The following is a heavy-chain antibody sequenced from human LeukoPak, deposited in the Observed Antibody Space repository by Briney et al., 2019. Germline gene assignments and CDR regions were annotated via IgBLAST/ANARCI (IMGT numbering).Heavy chain of an antibody. CDR2: INHSGST. CDR3: ARLDEYSQGGY. J-gene: IGHJ4*02. V-gene: IGHV4-34*01. Sequence: PETLSLTCAVYGGSFSGYYWSWIRQPPGKGLEWIGEINHSGSTNYNPSLKSRVTISVDRSKNQFSLKLSSVTAADTAVYYCARLDEYSQGGYWGQGTLVTVSS. D-gene: IGHD5-18*01. CDR1: GGSFSGYY.